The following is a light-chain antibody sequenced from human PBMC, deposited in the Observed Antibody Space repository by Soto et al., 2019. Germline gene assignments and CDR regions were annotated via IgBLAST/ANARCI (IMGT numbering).Light chain of an antibody. Sequence: QSVLTQPPSASGTPGQWVTISCSGSSSNIGSNTVNWYQQLPGTAPKLLMYNNNQRPSGVPDRFSGSKSGTSGSLAISGLQSEDEADYYCAAWDDSLNGVVFGGGTKLTVL. CDR2: NNN. V-gene: IGLV1-44*01. J-gene: IGLJ2*01. CDR1: SSNIGSNT. CDR3: AAWDDSLNGVV.